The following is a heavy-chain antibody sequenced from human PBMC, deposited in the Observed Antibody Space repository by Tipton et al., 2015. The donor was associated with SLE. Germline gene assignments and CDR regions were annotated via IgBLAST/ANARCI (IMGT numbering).Heavy chain of an antibody. CDR2: ISGSGGST. Sequence: SLRLSCAASGFTFSSYAMSWVRQAPGKGLEWVSAISGSGGSTYYADSVKGRFTISRDNSKNTLYLQMNSLRAEDTALYYCVKDLFQQQLGYGMDVWGQGTTVTVSS. D-gene: IGHD6-13*01. CDR1: GFTFSSYA. J-gene: IGHJ6*02. V-gene: IGHV3-23*01. CDR3: VKDLFQQQLGYGMDV.